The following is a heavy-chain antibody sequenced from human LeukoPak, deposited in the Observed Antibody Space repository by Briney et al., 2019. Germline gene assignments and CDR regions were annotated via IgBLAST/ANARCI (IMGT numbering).Heavy chain of an antibody. CDR1: GGSFSGYY. Sequence: SETLSLTCAVYGGSFSGYYWSWIRQPPGKGLEWIGEINHSGSTNYNPSLKSRVTISVDTSKNQFSLRLSSVTAADTAVHYCARVGEGSGWSYDYWGQGTLVTVSS. CDR2: INHSGST. D-gene: IGHD6-19*01. CDR3: ARVGEGSGWSYDY. J-gene: IGHJ4*02. V-gene: IGHV4-34*01.